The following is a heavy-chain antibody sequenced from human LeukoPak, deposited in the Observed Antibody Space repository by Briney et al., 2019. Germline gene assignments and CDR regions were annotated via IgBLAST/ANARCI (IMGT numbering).Heavy chain of an antibody. D-gene: IGHD3-10*01. V-gene: IGHV4-34*01. J-gene: IGHJ5*02. CDR3: ARGRGTMVRGPTRRYNWFDP. CDR1: GGSFSGYY. Sequence: PSETLSLTCAVYGGSFSGYYWSWIRQPPGKGLEWIGEINHSGSTNYNPSLKSRVTISVDTSKNQFSLKLSSVTAADTAVYYCARGRGTMVRGPTRRYNWFDPWGQGTLVTVSS. CDR2: INHSGST.